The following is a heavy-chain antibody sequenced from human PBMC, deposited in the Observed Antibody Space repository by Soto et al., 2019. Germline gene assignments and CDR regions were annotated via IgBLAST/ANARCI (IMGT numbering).Heavy chain of an antibody. J-gene: IGHJ4*02. V-gene: IGHV3-23*01. Sequence: GGSLRLSCAASGFTFNNYGMSWVRQAPGKGLEWVSAISGSGGNTYYADSVKGRFTISRDNSRNTLYLQMNNLRAEDSAVYYCATLGGGNYYHNDYWGQGTLVTVSS. CDR1: GFTFNNYG. D-gene: IGHD1-26*01. CDR2: ISGSGGNT. CDR3: ATLGGGNYYHNDY.